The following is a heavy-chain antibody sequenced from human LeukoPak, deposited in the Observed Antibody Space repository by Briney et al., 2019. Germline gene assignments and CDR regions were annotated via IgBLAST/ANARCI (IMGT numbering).Heavy chain of an antibody. J-gene: IGHJ4*02. CDR2: IIPIFGTA. V-gene: IGHV1-69*05. CDR3: ARDYPNYYGSGISNY. D-gene: IGHD3-10*01. CDR1: GGTFSSYA. Sequence: GSSVKVSCKASGGTFSSYAISWVRQAPGQGLEWMGGIIPIFGTANYAQKFQGRVTMTRDMSTSTVYMELSSLRSEDTAVYYCARDYPNYYGSGISNYWGQGTLVTVSS.